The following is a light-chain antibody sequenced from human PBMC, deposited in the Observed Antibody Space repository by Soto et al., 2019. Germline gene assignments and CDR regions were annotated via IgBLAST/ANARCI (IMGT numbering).Light chain of an antibody. V-gene: IGLV2-14*01. CDR2: EVS. CDR3: SSYSISTAYL. J-gene: IGLJ1*01. Sequence: QSVLTQPASVSGSPGQWITISCTGTSSDVGGYDYVSWYQLHPGKAPKLIVFEVSNRPSGVSYRFSGSKSGNTASLTISGLQAEDEADYFCSSYSISTAYLFGTGTKVTVL. CDR1: SSDVGGYDY.